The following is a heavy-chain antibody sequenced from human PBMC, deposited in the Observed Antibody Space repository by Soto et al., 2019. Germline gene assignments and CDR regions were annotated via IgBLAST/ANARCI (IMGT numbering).Heavy chain of an antibody. CDR3: ARVNTTLVDHFDC. V-gene: IGHV3-53*01. CDR1: GGTFSSYA. Sequence: ASVKVSCKASGGTFSSYAISWVRQATGKGLEWVSLMHRGGTTDNADSVKGRFTTSRDKSKNTLYLHMNGLRVEDTAVYYCARVNTTLVDHFDCWGQGTLVTVSS. J-gene: IGHJ4*02. D-gene: IGHD5-18*01. CDR2: MHRGGTT.